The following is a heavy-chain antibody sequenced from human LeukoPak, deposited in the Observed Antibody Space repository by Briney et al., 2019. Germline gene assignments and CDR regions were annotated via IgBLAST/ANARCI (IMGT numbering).Heavy chain of an antibody. V-gene: IGHV2-5*02. CDR3: ARSNVYYYGSGSYDY. CDR2: IYWDDDK. CDR1: GFSLSTSGVG. D-gene: IGHD3-10*01. J-gene: IGHJ4*02. Sequence: SGPTLVKPTQTLTLTCTFSGFSLSTSGVGVGWIRQPPGKALEWLALIYWDDDKRYSTSLKTRLTISKDTSKNQVVLTMTNMDPVDTATYYCARSNVYYYGSGSYDYWGQGTLVTVSS.